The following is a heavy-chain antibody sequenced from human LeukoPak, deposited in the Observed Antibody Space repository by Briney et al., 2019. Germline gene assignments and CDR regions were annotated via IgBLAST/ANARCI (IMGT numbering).Heavy chain of an antibody. CDR1: GYTFTGYY. D-gene: IGHD3-22*01. CDR2: INPNSGGT. CDR3: ARDDSSGYYYSFDY. V-gene: IGHV1-2*02. Sequence: ASVKVSCKASGYTFTGYYMHWVRQAPGQGLEWMGWINPNSGGTNYAQKFQGRVTMTRDTSISTAYMELSRLRSDDTAVYYCARDDSSGYYYSFDYWGQRTLVTVSS. J-gene: IGHJ4*02.